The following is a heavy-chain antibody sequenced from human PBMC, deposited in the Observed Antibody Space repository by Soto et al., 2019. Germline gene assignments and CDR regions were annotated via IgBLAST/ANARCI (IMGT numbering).Heavy chain of an antibody. V-gene: IGHV3-23*01. J-gene: IGHJ4*02. CDR2: ISGGGDTT. CDR1: GFTFNNYA. Sequence: EVQLLESGGGLVQPGGSLRLSCAASGFTFNNYAMTWVRQAPGKGLEWVSAISGGGDTTSYADSVKGRFTVSRDGSKNTLYLQMSSLRAEDTDLYYCAKGLGGSGSLTPRVDFWGQGTLVTVSS. CDR3: AKGLGGSGSLTPRVDF. D-gene: IGHD3-10*01.